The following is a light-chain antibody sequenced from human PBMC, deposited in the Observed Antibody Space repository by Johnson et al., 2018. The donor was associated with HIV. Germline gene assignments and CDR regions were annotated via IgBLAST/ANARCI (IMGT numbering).Light chain of an antibody. J-gene: IGLJ1*01. CDR3: GTWDSSLSVYV. CDR1: SSNIGNNY. CDR2: ENN. Sequence: QSVLTQPPSVSAAPGQKVTISCSGSSSNIGNNYVSWYQQLPRGAPKLLIYENNKRPSGIPDRVSGSKSGTSATLGITGLRTGDEADYYCGTWDSSLSVYVFGTGTKVTVL. V-gene: IGLV1-51*02.